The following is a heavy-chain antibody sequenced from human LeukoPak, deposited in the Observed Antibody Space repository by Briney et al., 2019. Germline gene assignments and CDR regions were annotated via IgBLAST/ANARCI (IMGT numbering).Heavy chain of an antibody. Sequence: SETLSLTCTLSGDPFKSSVYNWAWSSQRPGEGVEWIGCIYYIGITYYSPSLTSRLSPSVDSSKNQFSLNLTSVTAADTAVYYCARLTRLGQSSRPFNNYAMDVWGQGTTVTVSS. CDR3: ARLTRLGQSSRPFNNYAMDV. J-gene: IGHJ6*02. CDR1: GDPFKSSVYN. CDR2: IYYIGIT. V-gene: IGHV4-31*03. D-gene: IGHD3-16*02.